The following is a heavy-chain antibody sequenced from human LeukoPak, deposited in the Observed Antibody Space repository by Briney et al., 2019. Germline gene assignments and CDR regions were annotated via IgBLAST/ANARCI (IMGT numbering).Heavy chain of an antibody. V-gene: IGHV1-2*02. CDR1: GYTFTSYY. D-gene: IGHD6-13*01. J-gene: IGHJ1*01. Sequence: ASVKVSCKASGYTFTSYYMHWVRQAPGQGLEWMGWINPNSGGTNYAQKFQGRVTMTRDTSISTAYMELSRLRSDDTAVYYCARVTAGTGSEYFQHWGQGTLVTVSS. CDR2: INPNSGGT. CDR3: ARVTAGTGSEYFQH.